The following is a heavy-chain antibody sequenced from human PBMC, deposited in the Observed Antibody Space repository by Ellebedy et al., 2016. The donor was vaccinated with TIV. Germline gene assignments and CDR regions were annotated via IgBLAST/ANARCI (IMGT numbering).Heavy chain of an antibody. Sequence: GESLKISCKGSGYSFNNYWIGWVRQVPGKGLEWMGIIYPGDSDTRYSPSFQGQVTISADKSISTAYLQWSSLKASDTAMYYCARDYYDSTLDYWGQGTLVTVSS. J-gene: IGHJ4*02. CDR2: IYPGDSDT. CDR3: ARDYYDSTLDY. V-gene: IGHV5-51*01. CDR1: GYSFNNYW. D-gene: IGHD3-22*01.